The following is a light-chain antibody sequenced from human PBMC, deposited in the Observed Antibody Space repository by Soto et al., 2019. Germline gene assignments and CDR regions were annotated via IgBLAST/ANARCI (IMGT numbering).Light chain of an antibody. J-gene: IGKJ4*01. V-gene: IGKV1-33*01. Sequence: DIQMTQSPSSLSASVGDRVTITCQASQDIKNYLNWYQQKSGKAPKLLIYDASDLETGVPSRFSGSGSGTDFTFTISSLQPEDFATFYCQQLNSYPLTFGGGTKV. CDR1: QDIKNY. CDR3: QQLNSYPLT. CDR2: DAS.